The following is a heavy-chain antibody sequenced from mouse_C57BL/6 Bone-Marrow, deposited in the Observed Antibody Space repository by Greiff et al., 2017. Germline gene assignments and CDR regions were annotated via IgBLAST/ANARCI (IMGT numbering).Heavy chain of an antibody. J-gene: IGHJ3*01. CDR1: GYTFTSYW. CDR3: AIPYYDWFAY. V-gene: IGHV1-74*01. Sequence: QVQLKQPGAELVKPGASVKVSCKASGYTFTSYWMHWVKQRPGQGLEWIGRIRPSDSDTNYNHKFKGTATLTVDKSSSTAYMQLSRLTSEDSAVYYCAIPYYDWFAYWGQGTLVTVSA. CDR2: IRPSDSDT. D-gene: IGHD2-4*01.